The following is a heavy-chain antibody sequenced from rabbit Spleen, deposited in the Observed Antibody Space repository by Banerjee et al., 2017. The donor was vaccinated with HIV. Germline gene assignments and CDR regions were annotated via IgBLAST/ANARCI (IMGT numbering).Heavy chain of an antibody. J-gene: IGHJ4*01. CDR1: GFSFSSSDY. D-gene: IGHD1-1*01. CDR2: IAGSSSGFT. V-gene: IGHV1S40*01. Sequence: QSLEESGGGLVQPEGSLALTCKASGFSFSSSDYICWVRQAPGKGLEWISCIAGSSSGFTYSATWAKGRVTISKTSSTTVTLQMTSLTAADTATYFCARDLVAVIGWNFGLWGPGALVTVS. CDR3: ARDLVAVIGWNFGL.